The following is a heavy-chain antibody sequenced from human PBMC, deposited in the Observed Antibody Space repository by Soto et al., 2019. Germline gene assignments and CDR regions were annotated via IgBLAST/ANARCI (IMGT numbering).Heavy chain of an antibody. Sequence: WGSLRLSCAASGFIFSSYAMNWVRQAPGKGLEWVSGISGSGVSAYYADSVKGRFSISRDNSKNTLYLQMNSLRAEDTAIYYCVKVRGGFYTYYFDYWGQGTLVTVSS. V-gene: IGHV3-23*01. D-gene: IGHD3-10*01. J-gene: IGHJ4*02. CDR3: VKVRGGFYTYYFDY. CDR1: GFIFSSYA. CDR2: ISGSGVSA.